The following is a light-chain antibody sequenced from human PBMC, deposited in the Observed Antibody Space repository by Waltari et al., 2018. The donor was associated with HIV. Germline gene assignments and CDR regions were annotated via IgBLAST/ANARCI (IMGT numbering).Light chain of an antibody. V-gene: IGLV2-18*02. J-gene: IGLJ2*01. Sequence: SALTQPPSVSGSPGQSVTIPCPGSSSYVGSYNRVSWYQQPPGTAPKLMIYEVSNRPSGVPDRFSGSKSGNTASLIISGLQAEDEADYYCSSYTSSNLVFGGGTKLTVL. CDR1: SSYVGSYNR. CDR3: SSYTSSNLV. CDR2: EVS.